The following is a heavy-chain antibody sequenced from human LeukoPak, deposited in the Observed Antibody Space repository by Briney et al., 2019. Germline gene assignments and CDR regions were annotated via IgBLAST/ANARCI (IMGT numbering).Heavy chain of an antibody. J-gene: IGHJ6*02. CDR3: ARGELLYYYYYYGMDV. D-gene: IGHD3-10*01. V-gene: IGHV3-7*01. Sequence: QAGGSLRLSCAASGFTFSSYWMSWVRQAPGKGLEWVANIKRDGSEKYYVDSVKGRFTISRDNARNSLYLQMNSLRAEDTAVYYCARGELLYYYYYYGMDVWGQGTTVTVSS. CDR1: GFTFSSYW. CDR2: IKRDGSEK.